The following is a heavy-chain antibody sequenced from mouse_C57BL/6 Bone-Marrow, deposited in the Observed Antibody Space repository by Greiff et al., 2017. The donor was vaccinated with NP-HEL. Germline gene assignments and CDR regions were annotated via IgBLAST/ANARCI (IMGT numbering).Heavy chain of an antibody. CDR2: INPNNGGT. J-gene: IGHJ1*03. CDR3: ARSNYYGSSLNWYFDV. Sequence: EVQLQQSGPELVKPGASVKISCKASGYTFTDYYMNWVKQSHGKSLEWIGDINPNNGGTSYNQKFKGKATLTVDKSSSTAYMELRSLTSEDSAVYYCARSNYYGSSLNWYFDVWGTGTTVTVSS. V-gene: IGHV1-26*01. D-gene: IGHD1-1*01. CDR1: GYTFTDYY.